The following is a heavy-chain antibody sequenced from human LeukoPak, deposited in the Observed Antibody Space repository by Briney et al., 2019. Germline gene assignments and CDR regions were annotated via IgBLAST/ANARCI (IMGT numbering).Heavy chain of an antibody. J-gene: IGHJ6*02. CDR3: ARPSWVRYQPRDYYYYGMDV. CDR1: GGSISSYY. D-gene: IGHD2-2*01. Sequence: SETLSLTCTVSGGSISSYYWSWIRQPPGKGLEWIGEINHSGSTNYNPSLKSRVTISVDTSKNQFSLKLSSVTAADTAVYYCARPSWVRYQPRDYYYYGMDVWGQGTTVTVSS. V-gene: IGHV4-34*01. CDR2: INHSGST.